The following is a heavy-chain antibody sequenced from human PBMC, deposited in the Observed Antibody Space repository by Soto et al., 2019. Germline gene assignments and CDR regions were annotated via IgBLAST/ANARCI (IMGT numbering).Heavy chain of an antibody. D-gene: IGHD6-6*01. Sequence: QVHLVQSGAEVKKPGASVKVSCQASGYAFTTYGITWVRQAPGQGLEWMGWISAHNGNTNYAQKPQGRVTVTRDTSTKPAYMELRSMGSDDTAGYYCARGRDGDYWGQGDLVTVSS. CDR3: ARGRDGDY. CDR2: ISAHNGNT. CDR1: GYAFTTYG. V-gene: IGHV1-18*01. J-gene: IGHJ4*02.